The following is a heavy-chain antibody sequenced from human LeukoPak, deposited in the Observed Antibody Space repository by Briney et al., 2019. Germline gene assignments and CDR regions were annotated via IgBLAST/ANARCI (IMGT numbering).Heavy chain of an antibody. CDR2: IYTSGST. J-gene: IGHJ6*02. V-gene: IGHV4-61*02. CDR3: ARDGYTAMAYYYYYGMDV. D-gene: IGHD5-18*01. CDR1: GGSISSGSYY. Sequence: SQTLSLTCTVSGGSISSGSYYWSWIRQPAGKGLEWIGRIYTSGSTNYNPSLKSRVTISVDTSKNQFSLKLSSVTAADTAVYYCARDGYTAMAYYYYYGMDVWGQGTTVTVSS.